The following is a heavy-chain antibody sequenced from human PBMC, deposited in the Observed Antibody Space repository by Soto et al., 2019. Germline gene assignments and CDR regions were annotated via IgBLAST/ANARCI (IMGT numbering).Heavy chain of an antibody. CDR1: GFTFSDYY. V-gene: IGHV3-11*01. CDR2: ISSSGSTI. D-gene: IGHD2-2*01. CDR3: ARDREYQLLSRLNYYCYMDV. J-gene: IGHJ6*03. Sequence: QVQLVESGRGLVKPGGSLRLSCAASGFTFSDYYMSWIRQAPGKGLEWVSYISSSGSTIYYADSVKGRFTISRDNAKNSLYLQMNSLRAEDTAVYYCARDREYQLLSRLNYYCYMDVWGKGTTVTVSS.